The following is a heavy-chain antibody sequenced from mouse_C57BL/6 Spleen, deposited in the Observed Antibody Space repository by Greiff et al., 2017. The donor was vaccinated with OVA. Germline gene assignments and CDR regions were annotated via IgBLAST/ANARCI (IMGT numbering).Heavy chain of an antibody. J-gene: IGHJ1*03. Sequence: EVKLEESGEGLVKPGGSLKLSCAASGFTFSSYAMSWVRQTPEKRLEWVAYISSGGDYIYYADTVKGRFTISRDNARNTRYLQMSSLKSEDTAMYYCTRDGYYWYFDVWGTGTTVTVSS. CDR2: ISSGGDYI. CDR1: GFTFSSYA. D-gene: IGHD2-3*01. V-gene: IGHV5-9-1*02. CDR3: TRDGYYWYFDV.